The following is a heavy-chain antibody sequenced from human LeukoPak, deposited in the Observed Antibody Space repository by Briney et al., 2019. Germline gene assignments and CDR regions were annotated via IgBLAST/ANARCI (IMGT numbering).Heavy chain of an antibody. CDR1: GFTFSNYW. CDR2: IKMNASEI. J-gene: IGHJ6*02. D-gene: IGHD4-17*01. CDR3: ARIRVDYCDYGMDV. V-gene: IGHV3-7*05. Sequence: GGSLRLSCASSGFTFSNYWMSWVRQAPGRGLDWVTNIKMNASEIYYVDSVKGRFTISRDNARNSLFLQMNSLRVEDTAVYYCARIRVDYCDYGMDVWGQGTTVIVSS.